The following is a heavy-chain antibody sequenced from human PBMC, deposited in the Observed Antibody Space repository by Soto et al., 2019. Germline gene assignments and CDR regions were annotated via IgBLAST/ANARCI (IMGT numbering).Heavy chain of an antibody. CDR2: IFYSGTT. D-gene: IGHD4-17*01. V-gene: IGHV4-39*01. J-gene: IGHJ4*02. Sequence: ASETLSLTCTVTGGSISSSHNFWGWIRQPPGKGLELIGSIFYSGTTYNNPSLNSRVTLSVDTSKNQFSLKLNSVTAADTAVYYCARYYGDYKNYFDYWGQGTLVTVSS. CDR1: GGSISSSHNF. CDR3: ARYYGDYKNYFDY.